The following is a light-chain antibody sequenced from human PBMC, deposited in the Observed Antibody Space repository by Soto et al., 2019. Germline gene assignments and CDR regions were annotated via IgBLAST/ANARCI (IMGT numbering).Light chain of an antibody. V-gene: IGKV1-5*01. Sequence: DIQMTQSPSTLSASVGDTVTVTCRASQSISGRLAWYQQKPGEAPHLIVYDASTLENGVSSRFSGSGSGTEFTLTINSLPTHDFATYYCQQYATYHRTFGRGTRLEVK. CDR2: DAS. CDR3: QQYATYHRT. J-gene: IGKJ4*02. CDR1: QSISGR.